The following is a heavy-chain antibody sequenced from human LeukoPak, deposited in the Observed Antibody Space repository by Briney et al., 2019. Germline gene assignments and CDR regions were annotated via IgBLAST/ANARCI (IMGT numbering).Heavy chain of an antibody. J-gene: IGHJ5*02. CDR2: INPSGGST. D-gene: IGHD2-2*02. Sequence: ASVKVSCKASGHTFTSYYIHWVRQAPGQGLEWMGIINPSGGSTSYAQKFQGRVTMTRDTSTSTVYMELSSLRSEDTAVYYCARDRPGRYCSSTRCYMASPFDPWGQGTLVTVSS. CDR3: ARDRPGRYCSSTRCYMASPFDP. CDR1: GHTFTSYY. V-gene: IGHV1-46*01.